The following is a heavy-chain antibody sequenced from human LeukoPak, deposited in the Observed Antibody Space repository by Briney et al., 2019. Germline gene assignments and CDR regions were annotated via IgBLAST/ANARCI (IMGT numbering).Heavy chain of an antibody. V-gene: IGHV3-30*04. D-gene: IGHD2-15*01. CDR3: ARVHLGGGHARADY. CDR1: GFTFSRYA. Sequence: GKSLRLSCAASGFTFSRYALHWVRQAPGKGLQWVAYTSFDGTNKHYADSVKGRLTVSRDNSQNTLYLQIDSLRPEDTAIYYCARVHLGGGHARADYWGQGTLVTVSS. J-gene: IGHJ4*02. CDR2: TSFDGTNK.